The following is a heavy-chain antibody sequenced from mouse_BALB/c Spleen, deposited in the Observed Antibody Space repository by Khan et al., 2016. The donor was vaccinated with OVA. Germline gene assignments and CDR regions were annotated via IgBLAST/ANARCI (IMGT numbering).Heavy chain of an antibody. Sequence: QVQLQQPGAELVKPGASVKLSCKASGYTFTSYYIYWVKQRPGQGLEWIGGINPSNGGTYFNEKFESKSTLTVEKYSSNAFMQDSSLTAEDSAVYYCTRSGWAAFAYWGQGTLVTVSA. V-gene: IGHV1S81*02. CDR3: TRSGWAAFAY. CDR2: INPSNGGT. J-gene: IGHJ3*01. D-gene: IGHD1-1*02. CDR1: GYTFTSYY.